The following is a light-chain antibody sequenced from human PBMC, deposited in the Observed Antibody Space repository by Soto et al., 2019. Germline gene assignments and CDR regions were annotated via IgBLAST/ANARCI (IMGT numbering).Light chain of an antibody. CDR1: NSDVGGYNY. Sequence: QSALTQPASVSGSPGQSITIPCTGTNSDVGGYNYVSWYQHHPGKAPKLMIYEVFNRPSGVSSRFSGSKSGSTASLTISGLQDEDEADYYCSSYTTTNTLYVFGTGTKVTVL. J-gene: IGLJ1*01. CDR2: EVF. V-gene: IGLV2-14*01. CDR3: SSYTTTNTLYV.